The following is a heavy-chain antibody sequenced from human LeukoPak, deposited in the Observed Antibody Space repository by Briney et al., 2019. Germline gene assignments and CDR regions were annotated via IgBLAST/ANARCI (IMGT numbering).Heavy chain of an antibody. D-gene: IGHD3-10*01. CDR1: GYTFTGYY. V-gene: IGHV1-2*02. CDR3: ARDLSRRYYYGSGSYYMGAY. Sequence: ASVKVSCEASGYTFTGYYMHWVRQAPGQGLEWMGWINPNSGGTNYAQKFQGRLTMTRDTSISTAYMELSRLRSDDTAVYYCARDLSRRYYYGSGSYYMGAYWGQGTLVTVSS. J-gene: IGHJ4*02. CDR2: INPNSGGT.